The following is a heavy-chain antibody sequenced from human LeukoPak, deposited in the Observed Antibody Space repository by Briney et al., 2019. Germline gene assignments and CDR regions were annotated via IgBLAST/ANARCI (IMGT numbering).Heavy chain of an antibody. Sequence: ASVKVSCKASGYTSTSYYIHWVRQAPGQGLEWMGIINPSGGSTSYAQKFQGRVTMTRDTSTGTVYMELSSLRSEDTAVYYCARARLNYYYYGMDVWGQGTTVTVSS. CDR1: GYTSTSYY. J-gene: IGHJ6*02. V-gene: IGHV1-46*01. CDR2: INPSGGST. CDR3: ARARLNYYYYGMDV. D-gene: IGHD6-19*01.